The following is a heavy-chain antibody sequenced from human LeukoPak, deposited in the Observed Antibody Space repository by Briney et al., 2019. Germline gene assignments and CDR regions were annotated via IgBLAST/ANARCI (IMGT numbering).Heavy chain of an antibody. V-gene: IGHV3-33*01. CDR1: GFTFSNYG. J-gene: IGHJ4*02. D-gene: IGHD6-19*01. CDR2: IWFDGRNK. CDR3: AREWGPIAVSGGPGY. Sequence: GGSLRLSCAASGFTFSNYGMYWVRQAPGKGLEWVALIWFDGRNKFHADSVKGRFTISRDNSKNTLFLQMNSLRAEDTAVYYCAREWGPIAVSGGPGYWGQGALVTVSS.